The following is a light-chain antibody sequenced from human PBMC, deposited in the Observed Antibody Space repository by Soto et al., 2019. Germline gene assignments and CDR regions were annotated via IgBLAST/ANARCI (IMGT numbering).Light chain of an antibody. CDR1: QSVSSF. J-gene: IGKJ4*01. Sequence: EIVLTQSPATLCLSPGERATLSCRASQSVSSFIAWYQQRPGQAPRLLIYDILNRATGIPARFSGSGSGTDFPLTISSLEPEEFAVYFCQQRSNWPPTFGGGTKVEIK. V-gene: IGKV3-11*01. CDR3: QQRSNWPPT. CDR2: DIL.